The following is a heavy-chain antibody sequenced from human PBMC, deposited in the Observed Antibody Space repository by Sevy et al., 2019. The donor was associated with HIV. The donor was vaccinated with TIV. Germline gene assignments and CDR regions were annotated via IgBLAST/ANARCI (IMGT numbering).Heavy chain of an antibody. V-gene: IGHV3-30-3*01. J-gene: IGHJ6*02. CDR1: GFAFSNYYA. D-gene: IGHD4-17*01. Sequence: GESLKISCAASGFAFSNYYAMYWVRQAPGKGLKWVALISYDGNDKYYADSVKGRFTISRDNFKNTLYLQMNSLTAEDTAVYYCARPRANYVDNYFFYAMDVWGQGTTVTVSS. CDR2: ISYDGNDK. CDR3: ARPRANYVDNYFFYAMDV.